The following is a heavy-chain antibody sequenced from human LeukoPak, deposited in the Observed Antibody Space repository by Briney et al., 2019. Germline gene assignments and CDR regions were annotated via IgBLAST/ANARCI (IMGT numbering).Heavy chain of an antibody. V-gene: IGHV3-21*01. CDR2: ISSSSNYI. CDR3: ARGKTSQNIVTRKTYNWFDP. Sequence: GGSLKLSCTASGFTFGTYSMNWVRQAPGKGLEWVSSISSSSNYIYYADSVKGRFTISRDNATNSLYLQMKSLRAEDTAVYYCARGKTSQNIVTRKTYNWFDPWGQGTLVTVSS. CDR1: GFTFGTYS. J-gene: IGHJ5*02. D-gene: IGHD2/OR15-2a*01.